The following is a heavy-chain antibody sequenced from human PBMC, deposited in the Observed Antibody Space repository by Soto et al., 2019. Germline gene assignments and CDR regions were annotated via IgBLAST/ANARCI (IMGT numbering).Heavy chain of an antibody. J-gene: IGHJ4*02. CDR1: GYTFTSYA. D-gene: IGHD6-6*01. CDR2: INAGNGNT. V-gene: IGHV1-3*01. Sequence: ASVKVSCKASGYTFTSYAMHWVRQAPGQRLEWMGWINAGNGNTKYSQKFQGRVTITRDTSASTAYMELSSLRSEDTAVYYCAGSIAGDGNHDYWGQGALVTVSS. CDR3: AGSIAGDGNHDY.